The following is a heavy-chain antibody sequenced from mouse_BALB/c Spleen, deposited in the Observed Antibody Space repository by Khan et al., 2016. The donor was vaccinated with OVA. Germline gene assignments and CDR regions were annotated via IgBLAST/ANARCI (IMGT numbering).Heavy chain of an antibody. Sequence: EVQLQESGPGLVKPSQSLSLTCTVTGYSITSGYAWNWIRQFPGNKLEWMGYISYSGVTSYTPSLKSRISITRDTSKNQFFLQLNSVTTEDTATYYSARGYYYGYYFDYWGQGTTLTVSS. CDR1: GYSITSGYA. D-gene: IGHD1-1*01. J-gene: IGHJ2*01. CDR3: ARGYYYGYYFDY. CDR2: ISYSGVT. V-gene: IGHV3-2*02.